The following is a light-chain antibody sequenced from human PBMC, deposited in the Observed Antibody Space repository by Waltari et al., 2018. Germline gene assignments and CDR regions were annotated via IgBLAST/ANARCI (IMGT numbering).Light chain of an antibody. Sequence: QSALTQPASVPGSPGQSITISCTGTRSDVGGYNYVSWYQQHPGKTPKLMIYDVTNRPSGVSNRFSGSKSGNTASLTISGLQAEDEAHYYCSSYTSSSTLVVFGGGTKLTVL. CDR2: DVT. CDR1: RSDVGGYNY. V-gene: IGLV2-14*03. CDR3: SSYTSSSTLVV. J-gene: IGLJ2*01.